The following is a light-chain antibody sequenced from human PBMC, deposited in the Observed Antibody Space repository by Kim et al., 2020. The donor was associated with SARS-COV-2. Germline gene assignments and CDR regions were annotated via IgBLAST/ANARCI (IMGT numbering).Light chain of an antibody. V-gene: IGLV1-44*01. CDR3: VAWDVRLNGYV. Sequence: ELTQPPSASGTPGQRVTISGSGSSSNVGTKTVNWYQQFPGTAPTLRIYNNNQRPSGVPDRFSGSKSGTSASLAISGLQSEDEADYHCVAWDVRLNGYVFGGGTTVTAL. J-gene: IGLJ1*01. CDR1: SSNVGTKT. CDR2: NNN.